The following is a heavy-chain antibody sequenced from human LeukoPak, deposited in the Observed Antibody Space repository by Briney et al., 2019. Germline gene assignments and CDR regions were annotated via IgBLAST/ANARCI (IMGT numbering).Heavy chain of an antibody. Sequence: VASVKVSRKASGYTFTSYGISWVRQAPGQGLEWMGWISAYNGNTNYAQKLQGRVTMTTDTSTSTAYMELSSLRSEDTAVYYCARVSGGNSEDYWGQGTLVTVSS. J-gene: IGHJ4*02. CDR1: GYTFTSYG. CDR2: ISAYNGNT. CDR3: ARVSGGNSEDY. D-gene: IGHD4-23*01. V-gene: IGHV1-18*01.